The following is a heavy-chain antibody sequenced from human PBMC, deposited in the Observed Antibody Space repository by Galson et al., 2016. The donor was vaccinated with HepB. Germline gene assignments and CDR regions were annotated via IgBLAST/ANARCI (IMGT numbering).Heavy chain of an antibody. CDR2: ISYDGSKK. D-gene: IGHD1-14*01. Sequence: SLRLSCAASGFTFRTYGMHWVRQAPGKGLEWVASISYDGSKKYYGDSVKGRFTISRDNSKNTRYLQMNSLRTEDTAVYYCAKDPPHYRTSNCFDVWGQGTLVTVAS. CDR3: AKDPPHYRTSNCFDV. CDR1: GFTFRTYG. J-gene: IGHJ4*02. V-gene: IGHV3-30*18.